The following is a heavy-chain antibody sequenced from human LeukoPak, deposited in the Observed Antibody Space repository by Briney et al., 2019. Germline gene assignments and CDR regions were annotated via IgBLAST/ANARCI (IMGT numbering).Heavy chain of an antibody. J-gene: IGHJ4*02. CDR1: GFTFSSYS. V-gene: IGHV3-21*01. CDR3: ARESSITMVRGPAPGTFDY. D-gene: IGHD3-10*01. CDR2: ISSSSSYI. Sequence: PGGSLRLSCAASGFTFSSYSMNWVRQAPGKGLERVSSISSSSSYIYYADSVKGRFTISRDNAKNSLYLQMNSLRAEDTAVYYCARESSITMVRGPAPGTFDYWGQGTLVTVSS.